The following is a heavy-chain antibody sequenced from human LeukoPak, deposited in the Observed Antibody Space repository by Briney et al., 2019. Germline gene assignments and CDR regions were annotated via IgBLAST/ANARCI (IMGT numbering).Heavy chain of an antibody. CDR1: GGSISSYY. J-gene: IGHJ4*02. D-gene: IGHD3-22*01. Sequence: WETLSLTCTVSGGSISSYYWSWIRQPPGKGLEWIGYIYYSGSTNYSPSLKSRVTISVDASKNQFSLKLSSVTAADTAVYYCARSIYDSSGYYGWGQGTLVTVS. CDR2: IYYSGST. CDR3: ARSIYDSSGYYG. V-gene: IGHV4-59*01.